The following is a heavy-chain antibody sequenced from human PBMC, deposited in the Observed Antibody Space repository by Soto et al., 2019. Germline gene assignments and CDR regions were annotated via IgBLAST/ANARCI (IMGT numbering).Heavy chain of an antibody. CDR3: AKDPSSAGYYYYYGMDV. Sequence: EVQLLESGGGLVQPGGSLRLSCAASGFTFSSYAMSWVRQAPGKGLEWVSASSGSGGSTYYADSVKGRFTISRDNSKNTLYRQMNSLRAEDTAVYYCAKDPSSAGYYYYYGMDVWGQGTTVTVSS. V-gene: IGHV3-23*01. CDR2: SSGSGGST. D-gene: IGHD2-2*01. CDR1: GFTFSSYA. J-gene: IGHJ6*02.